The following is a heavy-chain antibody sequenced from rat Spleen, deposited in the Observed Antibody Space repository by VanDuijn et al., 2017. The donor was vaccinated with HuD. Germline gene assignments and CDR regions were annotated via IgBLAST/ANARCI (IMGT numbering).Heavy chain of an antibody. V-gene: IGHV5-19*01. CDR3: ATAGTRVSRFAY. Sequence: EVQLVESGGDLVQPGRSLKLSCAASGFTFSNYGMHWIRQAPTKGLEWVASISVSGGSSYYRDSVKGRFTLSRDNAKSTLYLQMDSLRSEDTATYYCATAGTRVSRFAYWGQGTLVTVSS. J-gene: IGHJ3*01. D-gene: IGHD1-4*01. CDR1: GFTFSNYG. CDR2: ISVSGGSS.